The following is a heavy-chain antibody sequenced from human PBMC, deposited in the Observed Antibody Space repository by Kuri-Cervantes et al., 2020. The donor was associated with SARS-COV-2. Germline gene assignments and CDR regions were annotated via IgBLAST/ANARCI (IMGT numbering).Heavy chain of an antibody. CDR2: INPDGGT. Sequence: ASVKVSCKASGYTFTDYYMNWVRQAPGQGPEWMGWINPDGGTNSARKFQGRVTMTRDTSTSTVHMELSRLRFDDTAVFYCARNRRTGGYSFGFDLWGQGTRVTGYS. V-gene: IGHV1-2*02. CDR1: GYTFTDYY. CDR3: ARNRRTGGYSFGFDL. D-gene: IGHD5-18*01. J-gene: IGHJ4*02.